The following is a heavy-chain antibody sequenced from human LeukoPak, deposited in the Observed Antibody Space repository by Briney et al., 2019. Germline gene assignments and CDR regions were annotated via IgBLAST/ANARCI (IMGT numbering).Heavy chain of an antibody. CDR2: IIPIIGTA. J-gene: IGHJ1*01. D-gene: IGHD5-18*01. Sequence: SVKVSCKASGSTFSSYAVGWVRQAPGQGLEWMGGIIPIIGTANYTQKFQGRVTITADESTRTVYMELSSLRSEDTAVYYCAKTWAEGVNYGYSKYFHHWGQGTLSSSPQ. CDR1: GSTFSSYA. V-gene: IGHV1-69*01. CDR3: AKTWAEGVNYGYSKYFHH.